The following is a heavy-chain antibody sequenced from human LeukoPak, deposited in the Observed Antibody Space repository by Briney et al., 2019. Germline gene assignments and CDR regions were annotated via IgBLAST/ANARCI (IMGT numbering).Heavy chain of an antibody. Sequence: GGSLRLSCAASGFTFSSYWMSWVRQAPGKGLEWVANIKQDGSEKYYVDSVKGRFTISRDNAKNSLYLQMNSLRAEDTAVYYCARRYYDSSGYPYYYYYYYMDVWGKGTTVTISS. D-gene: IGHD3-22*01. CDR2: IKQDGSEK. J-gene: IGHJ6*03. CDR3: ARRYYDSSGYPYYYYYYYMDV. V-gene: IGHV3-7*01. CDR1: GFTFSSYW.